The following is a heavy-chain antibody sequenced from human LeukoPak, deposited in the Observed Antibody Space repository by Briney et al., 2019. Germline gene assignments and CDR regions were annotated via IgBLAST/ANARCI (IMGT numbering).Heavy chain of an antibody. CDR3: ARVKAVAGTGKAYYFDY. J-gene: IGHJ4*02. Sequence: GSLRLSCAASGFIFSNYWMSWIRQPPGKGLEWIGYIYYSGRTNYNPSLKSRVTISVDTSKNQFSLKLSSVTAADTAVYYCARVKAVAGTGKAYYFDYWGQGTLVTVSS. D-gene: IGHD6-19*01. V-gene: IGHV4-59*01. CDR2: IYYSGRT. CDR1: GFIFSNYW.